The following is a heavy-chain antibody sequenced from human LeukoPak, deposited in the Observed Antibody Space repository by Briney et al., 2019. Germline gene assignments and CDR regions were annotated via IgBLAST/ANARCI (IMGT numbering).Heavy chain of an antibody. CDR1: GGTFSSYA. Sequence: SVKVSCKASGGTFSSYAISWVRQAPGQGLEWMGGIIPIFGTANYAQKFQERVTITRDMSTSTAYMELSSLRSEDTAVYYCAARGGQDAFDIWGQGTMVTVSS. J-gene: IGHJ3*02. V-gene: IGHV1-69*05. D-gene: IGHD3-16*01. CDR3: AARGGQDAFDI. CDR2: IIPIFGTA.